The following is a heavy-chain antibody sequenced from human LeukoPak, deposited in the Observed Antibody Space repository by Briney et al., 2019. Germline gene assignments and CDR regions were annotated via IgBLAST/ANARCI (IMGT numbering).Heavy chain of an antibody. CDR1: GYTFTSYG. J-gene: IGHJ4*02. CDR3: ARQVTPYGDYDY. D-gene: IGHD4-17*01. CDR2: ISDYNGNT. V-gene: IGHV1-18*01. Sequence: ASVKVSCKASGYTFTSYGISGVRQAPGQGLEWRGWISDYNGNTNYAQKLQGRDTMTTDTSTSTAYMELRSLRSDDTAVYYCARQVTPYGDYDYWGQGTLVTVSS.